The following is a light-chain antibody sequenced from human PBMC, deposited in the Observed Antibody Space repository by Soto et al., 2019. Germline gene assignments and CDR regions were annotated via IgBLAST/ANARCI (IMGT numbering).Light chain of an antibody. CDR3: QQYITCPYA. Sequence: DIQMTQSPSTLSASVGDRVTITCRASQSTSTWLAWYQQRPGNTPKLLISEASKLESGVPSRFSGSGSGTEFTLTISILQPDDFATYYCQQYITCPYAFGQGTKVEIK. V-gene: IGKV1-5*03. J-gene: IGKJ1*01. CDR2: EAS. CDR1: QSTSTW.